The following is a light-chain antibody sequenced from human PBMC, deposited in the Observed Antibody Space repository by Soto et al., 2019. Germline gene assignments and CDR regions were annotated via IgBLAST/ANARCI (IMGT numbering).Light chain of an antibody. V-gene: IGKV1-27*01. CDR3: QNYTTAPWT. J-gene: IGKJ1*01. CDR2: AAS. CDR1: QDISNY. Sequence: DIQMTQSPSSLSASVGDRVTITCRASQDISNYLGWYQQKPGKAPKLLIYAASTLQSVVPSRFSGSGSGTDFSLTISSLQPEDVATYYCQNYTTAPWTFGQGTKVEIK.